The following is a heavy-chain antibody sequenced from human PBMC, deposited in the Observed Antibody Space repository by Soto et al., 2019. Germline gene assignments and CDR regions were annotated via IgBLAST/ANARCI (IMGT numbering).Heavy chain of an antibody. Sequence: GGSLRLSCAASGFTFSSYAMSWVRQAPGKGLEWVSAISGSGGSTYYADSVKGRFTISRDNSKNTLYLQMNSLRAEDTAVYYCAKDDSLYYDFWSGYGGAFDIWGQGTMVTVSS. D-gene: IGHD3-3*01. CDR1: GFTFSSYA. CDR2: ISGSGGST. CDR3: AKDDSLYYDFWSGYGGAFDI. J-gene: IGHJ3*02. V-gene: IGHV3-23*01.